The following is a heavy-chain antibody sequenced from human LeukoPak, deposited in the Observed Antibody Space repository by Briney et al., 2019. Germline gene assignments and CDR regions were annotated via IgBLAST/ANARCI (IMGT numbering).Heavy chain of an antibody. V-gene: IGHV1-24*01. J-gene: IGHJ6*03. CDR3: ATDSKYSSWSNYPGYYMDV. Sequence: ASVKVSCKVPGYTFTELSMHWVRQAPGKGLEWMGGFDPEYGETIYARKFQGRVTMTEDTSTDTAHMELSSLRSEDTAVYYCATDSKYSSWSNYPGYYMDVWGKGTTVTVSS. D-gene: IGHD3-10*01. CDR2: FDPEYGET. CDR1: GYTFTELS.